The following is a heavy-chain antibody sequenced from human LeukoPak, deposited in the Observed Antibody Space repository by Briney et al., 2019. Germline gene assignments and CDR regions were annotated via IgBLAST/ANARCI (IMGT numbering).Heavy chain of an antibody. Sequence: GGSLRLSCAASGFTFSSYWMHWVRQAPGKGLVWVSRSNTDGSSTRYADSVKGRYTISRDNAKNTLYLQMNSLRAEDTAVYYCARGSYYESSGYPGDYWGQGTLVTVSS. CDR1: GFTFSSYW. CDR2: SNTDGSST. J-gene: IGHJ4*02. V-gene: IGHV3-74*01. D-gene: IGHD3-22*01. CDR3: ARGSYYESSGYPGDY.